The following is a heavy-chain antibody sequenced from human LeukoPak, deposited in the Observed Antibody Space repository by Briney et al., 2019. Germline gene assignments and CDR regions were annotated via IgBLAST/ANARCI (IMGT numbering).Heavy chain of an antibody. CDR1: GYTFTGYY. Sequence: ASVKVSCKASGYTFTGYYMHWVRQAPGQGLEWMGWINPNSGGTNYAQKFQGSVTMTRDTSISTAYMELSRLRSDDTAVYYCARDLSGSIRYYYYYGMDVWGQGTTVTVSS. D-gene: IGHD1-26*01. V-gene: IGHV1-2*02. CDR3: ARDLSGSIRYYYYYGMDV. J-gene: IGHJ6*02. CDR2: INPNSGGT.